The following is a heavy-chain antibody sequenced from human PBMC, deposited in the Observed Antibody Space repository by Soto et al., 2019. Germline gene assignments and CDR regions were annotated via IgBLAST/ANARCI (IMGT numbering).Heavy chain of an antibody. CDR2: ISYDGSNK. D-gene: IGHD2-2*01. CDR3: ANQIRANCMSPSCFDDNNKYYYDGLAY. CDR1: GFTFSSYG. V-gene: IGHV3-30*18. Sequence: QVQLVESGGGVVQPGRSLRLSCAASGFTFSSYGMHWVRQAPGKGLEWVAVISYDGSNKYYADSVKGRFHISRDNSKNTLNREMNSLEGEDRGGYYCANQIRANCMSPSCFDDNNKYYYDGLAYGGQGTTVPVS. J-gene: IGHJ6*02.